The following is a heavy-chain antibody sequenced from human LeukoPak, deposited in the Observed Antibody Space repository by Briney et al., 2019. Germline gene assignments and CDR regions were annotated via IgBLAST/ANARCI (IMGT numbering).Heavy chain of an antibody. J-gene: IGHJ5*02. CDR1: GFTFSSYW. CDR2: IRQDGSDK. Sequence: PGGSLTLSCAASGFTFSSYWMSWVRQAPGKGLEWVANIRQDGSDKYYVDSVKGRFTISRDNAQNSVYLQMASLRVEDTAVCYCARMGGSNWNREVNWFDPWGQGTLVTVSS. V-gene: IGHV3-7*01. D-gene: IGHD1-1*01. CDR3: ARMGGSNWNREVNWFDP.